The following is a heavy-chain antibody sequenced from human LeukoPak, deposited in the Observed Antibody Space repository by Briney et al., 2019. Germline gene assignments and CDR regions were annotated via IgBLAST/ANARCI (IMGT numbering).Heavy chain of an antibody. J-gene: IGHJ4*02. V-gene: IGHV3-7*01. Sequence: GGSLRLSYAASGFTFSTYWMSWVRQAPGKGLEWVANIKQDGSEKYYVDSVKSRFTISRDSAKNSLDLQMNSLRAEDTAIYYCARYCSSTSCYNEVLDYWGQGTLVTVSS. CDR3: ARYCSSTSCYNEVLDY. CDR2: IKQDGSEK. D-gene: IGHD2-2*02. CDR1: GFTFSTYW.